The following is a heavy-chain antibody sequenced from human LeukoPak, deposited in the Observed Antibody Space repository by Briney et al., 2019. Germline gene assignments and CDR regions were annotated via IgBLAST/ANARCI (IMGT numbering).Heavy chain of an antibody. D-gene: IGHD2-21*02. V-gene: IGHV4-30-4*08. Sequence: LRLSCAASGFTFSSYAMSWVRQAPGKGLEWIGYVFYSGSTYYNPSLKSRVTISVDRSKNQFSLNLRSVTAADAAVYYCARVTKPLVVVTAWGQGTLVTVSS. CDR1: GFTFSSYA. CDR3: ARVTKPLVVVTA. J-gene: IGHJ5*02. CDR2: VFYSGST.